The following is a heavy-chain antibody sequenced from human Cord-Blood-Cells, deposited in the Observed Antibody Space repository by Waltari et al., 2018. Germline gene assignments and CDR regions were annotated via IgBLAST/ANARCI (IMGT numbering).Heavy chain of an antibody. CDR3: ARGYSSSWYSCHFDY. V-gene: IGHV1-3*01. CDR1: GYPLTSYA. Sequence: VQSRAEVQKPGVSVEGACMASGYPLTSYAIHLARQAPGQRLEWLGWINAGNGNTKYSQKFQGRVTITRDTSASTAYMELSSLRSEDTAVYYCARGYSSSWYSCHFDYWGQGTLVTVSS. D-gene: IGHD6-13*01. J-gene: IGHJ4*02. CDR2: INAGNGNT.